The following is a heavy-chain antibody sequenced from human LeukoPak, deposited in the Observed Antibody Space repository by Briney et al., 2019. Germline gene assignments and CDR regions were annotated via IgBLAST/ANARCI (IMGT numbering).Heavy chain of an antibody. CDR2: IIPIFGTA. D-gene: IGHD2-15*01. J-gene: IGHJ3*02. CDR1: GGTFSSYA. V-gene: IGHV1-69*05. CDR3: ARDLVANDAFDI. Sequence: SVKVSCKASGGTFSSYAISWVRQAPGQGLEWMGRIIPIFGTANYAQKFQGRVTITMDESTSTAHMELSSLRSEDTAVYYCARDLVANDAFDIWGQGTMVTVSS.